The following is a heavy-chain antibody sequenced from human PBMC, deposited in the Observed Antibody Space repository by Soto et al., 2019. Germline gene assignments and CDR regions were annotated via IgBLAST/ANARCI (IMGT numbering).Heavy chain of an antibody. CDR3: ARASLSVLTGPRPLDS. V-gene: IGHV4-4*02. D-gene: IGHD3-9*01. CDR2: IYHSGAT. J-gene: IGHJ4*02. Sequence: QVQLQESGPGLVKSSGTLSVTCAVSGGSISDTHWWSWVRRPPGKGLEWIGDIYHSGATNYSPSLKSRLNISVDKSKNQFSLELRSVTAADTAVYYCARASLSVLTGPRPLDSWGQGTLVTVSS. CDR1: GGSISDTHW.